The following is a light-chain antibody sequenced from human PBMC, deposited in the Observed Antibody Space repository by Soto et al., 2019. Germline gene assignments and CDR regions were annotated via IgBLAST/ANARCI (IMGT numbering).Light chain of an antibody. V-gene: IGLV7-46*01. CDR3: LLSFSGVEV. J-gene: IGLJ2*01. CDR2: DTS. CDR1: TGAVTSGHY. Sequence: QAVVTQEPSLTVSPGGTVTLTCGSSTGAVTSGHYPYWFQQRPGQAPRTLISDTSNRHSWNPARFSGSLLGGKAALTLSGAQPEDEADYYCLLSFSGVEVFGGGTKLTVL.